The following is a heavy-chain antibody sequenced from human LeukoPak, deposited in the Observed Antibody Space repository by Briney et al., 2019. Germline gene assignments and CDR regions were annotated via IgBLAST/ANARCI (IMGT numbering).Heavy chain of an antibody. CDR2: IYYSGST. CDR1: GGSISSTTYY. V-gene: IGHV4-39*01. CDR3: ARQDRGGVTNNWFDP. Sequence: ASETLSLTCIVSGGSISSTTYYWGWIRQPPGKRLEWIGSIYYSGSTYYNPSLKSRVTISVDTSKNQFSLKLSSVTAADTAVYYCARQDRGGVTNNWFDPWGQGTLVTVSS. D-gene: IGHD3-16*01. J-gene: IGHJ5*02.